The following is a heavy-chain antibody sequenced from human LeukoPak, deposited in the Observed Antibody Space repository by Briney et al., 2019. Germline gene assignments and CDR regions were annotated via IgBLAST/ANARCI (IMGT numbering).Heavy chain of an antibody. V-gene: IGHV1-2*02. J-gene: IGHJ5*02. CDR3: SRDLLMYYSGSGEST. Sequence: ASVKVSCKAYGYSFTGYYIHCVRQAPGQGPEWMGWINPHSGATNYAQNFQGRVTMTRDTSISTAYMELSSLTSDDTAMYYCSRDLLMYYSGSGESTWGQGTQVTVSS. CDR1: GYSFTGYY. CDR2: INPHSGAT. D-gene: IGHD3-10*01.